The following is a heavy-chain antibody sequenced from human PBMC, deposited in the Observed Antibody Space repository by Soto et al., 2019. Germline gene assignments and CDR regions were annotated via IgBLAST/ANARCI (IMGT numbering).Heavy chain of an antibody. CDR1: EFTVSSNY. D-gene: IGHD5-18*01. V-gene: IGHV3-53*01. CDR3: ARTVRSYGYDYGMDV. Sequence: PGGALRLSCAASEFTVSSNYMSWVRQAPGKGVEWVSIVYSGGSTYYADSVEGRFTISRDNSKNTLYLQMNSLRAEDTAVYYCARTVRSYGYDYGMDVWGQGTTVTVSS. J-gene: IGHJ6*02. CDR2: VYSGGST.